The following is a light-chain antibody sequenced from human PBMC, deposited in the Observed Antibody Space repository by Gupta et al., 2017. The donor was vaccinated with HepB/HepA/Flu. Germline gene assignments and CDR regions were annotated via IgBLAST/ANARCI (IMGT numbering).Light chain of an antibody. Sequence: DTPMTQSPSTLSVYVGDRVTITCRASQSVYSWVAWYQQKPGRAPRLLIYKASKLQSGVPSRFSGSGSGTEFILTISRLQPDDFATYSWQQDYYYPTFGGATRVEV. CDR2: KAS. J-gene: IGKJ4*01. CDR3: QQDYYYPT. V-gene: IGKV1-5*03. CDR1: QSVYSW.